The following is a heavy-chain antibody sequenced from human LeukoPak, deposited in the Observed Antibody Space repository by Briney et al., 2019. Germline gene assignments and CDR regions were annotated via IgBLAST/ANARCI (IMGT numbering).Heavy chain of an antibody. Sequence: GGSLRLSCAASGFTVSSNYMSWVRQAPGKGLEWVSVIYSGGSTYYADSVKGRFTISRDNSKNTLYLQMNSLRAEDTAVYYCARDTKGGYFDYWGQGTLVTVSS. V-gene: IGHV3-66*01. D-gene: IGHD3-16*01. CDR1: GFTVSSNY. J-gene: IGHJ4*02. CDR2: IYSGGST. CDR3: ARDTKGGYFDY.